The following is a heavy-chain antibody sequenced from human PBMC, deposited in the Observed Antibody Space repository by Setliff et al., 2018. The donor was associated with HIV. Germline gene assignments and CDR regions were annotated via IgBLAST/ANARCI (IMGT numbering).Heavy chain of an antibody. CDR2: INPNSGAI. J-gene: IGHJ2*01. CDR3: ARESVISDAKIDF. CDR1: GYTFTGYY. Sequence: ASVKVSCKTSGYTFTGYYMHWVRQAPGQGLEWMGWINPNSGAINYAKKFQGRVTVTRDTSIATVYMEVNRLTSDDTAMYYCARESVISDAKIDFWGRGTLVTVSS. V-gene: IGHV1-2*02. D-gene: IGHD3-22*01.